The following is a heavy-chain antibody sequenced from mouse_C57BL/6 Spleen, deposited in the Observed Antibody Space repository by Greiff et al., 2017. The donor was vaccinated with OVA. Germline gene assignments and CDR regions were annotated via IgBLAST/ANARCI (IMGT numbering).Heavy chain of an antibody. CDR1: GYAFTNYL. CDR3: ARGDSAGYVGAMDY. J-gene: IGHJ4*01. Sequence: VQLQQSGAELVRPGTSVKVSCKASGYAFTNYLIEWVKQRPGPGLEWIGLINPGSGGTNYNEKFKGKATLTADKSSSTAYMQLSSLTSEDSAVYFCARGDSAGYVGAMDYWGQGTSVTVSS. CDR2: INPGSGGT. V-gene: IGHV1-54*01. D-gene: IGHD3-2*02.